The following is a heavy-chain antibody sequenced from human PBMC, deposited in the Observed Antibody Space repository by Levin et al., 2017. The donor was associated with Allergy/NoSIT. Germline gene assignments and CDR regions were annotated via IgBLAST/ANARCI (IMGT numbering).Heavy chain of an antibody. CDR2: ISYDGSNK. D-gene: IGHD3-3*01. CDR3: ARDFAAFDI. Sequence: GESLKISCAASGFTFSSYAMHWVRQAPGKGLEWVAVISYDGSNKYYADSVKGRFTISRDNSKNTLYLQMNSLRAEDTAVYYCARDFAAFDIWGQGTMVTVSS. CDR1: GFTFSSYA. V-gene: IGHV3-30*04. J-gene: IGHJ3*02.